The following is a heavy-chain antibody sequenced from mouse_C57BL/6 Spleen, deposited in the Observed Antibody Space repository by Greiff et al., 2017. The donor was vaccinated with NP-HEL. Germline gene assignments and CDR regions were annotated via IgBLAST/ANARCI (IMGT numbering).Heavy chain of an antibody. CDR1: GFNIKDYY. Sequence: EVQLQQSGAELVKPGASVKLSCTASGFNIKDYYMHWVKQRTEQGLEWIGRIDPEDGETKYARKFPGKATITADTSSNTAYPQLTSLSSEDTAVYYCAHYDGYYVGYAMDYWGQGTSVTVSS. CDR2: IDPEDGET. V-gene: IGHV14-2*01. CDR3: AHYDGYYVGYAMDY. D-gene: IGHD2-3*01. J-gene: IGHJ4*01.